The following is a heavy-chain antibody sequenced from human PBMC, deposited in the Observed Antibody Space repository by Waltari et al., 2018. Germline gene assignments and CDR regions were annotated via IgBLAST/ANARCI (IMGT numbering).Heavy chain of an antibody. CDR1: GYTFTSYG. Sequence: QVQLVQSGAEVKKPGASVKVSCKASGYTFTSYGISWVRQAPGQGLEWMGWIGAYNGNTNDGQKLQGRVTRTRDTSTGTAYMELRSLRSDDTAVYYCARDRSYDSSGYYPYDAFDIRGQGTMVTVSS. J-gene: IGHJ3*02. CDR2: IGAYNGNT. V-gene: IGHV1-18*01. D-gene: IGHD3-22*01. CDR3: ARDRSYDSSGYYPYDAFDI.